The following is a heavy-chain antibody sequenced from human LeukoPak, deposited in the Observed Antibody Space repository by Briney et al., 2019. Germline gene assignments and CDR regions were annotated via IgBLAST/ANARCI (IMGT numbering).Heavy chain of an antibody. Sequence: GGSLRLSCAASGFIFSDFWMTWVRQAPGKGLEWVANMNQVGNEKRYVDSVKGRFTISRDNAKNLLFLQMNNMRVEDTGVYYCARDVDRRDDPWGQGILVTVSS. J-gene: IGHJ5*02. CDR1: GFIFSDFW. V-gene: IGHV3-7*01. CDR3: ARDVDRRDDP. D-gene: IGHD3-9*01. CDR2: MNQVGNEK.